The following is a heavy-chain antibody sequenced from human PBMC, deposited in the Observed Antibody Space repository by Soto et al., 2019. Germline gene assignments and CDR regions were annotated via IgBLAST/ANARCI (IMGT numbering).Heavy chain of an antibody. J-gene: IGHJ4*02. CDR2: IIPMLGMS. CDR1: GDTFNFYT. V-gene: IGHV1-69*02. D-gene: IGHD3-10*01. CDR3: ATNYGSGSEHFDN. Sequence: QVQLVQSGAEVKKPGSSVRVSCTASGDTFNFYTINWVRQAPEQGLQWMGRIIPMLGMSNYAQKFQGRVTMIADKSTSTVYMDLSRLRSEDTALYYCATNYGSGSEHFDNWGQGTLVTVSS.